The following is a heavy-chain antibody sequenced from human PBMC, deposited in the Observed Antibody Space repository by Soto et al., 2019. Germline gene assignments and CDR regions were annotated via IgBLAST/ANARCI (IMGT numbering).Heavy chain of an antibody. CDR3: AKPLILTYYYDSSGFDY. Sequence: GGSLRLSCAASGFTFSSYAMSWVRQAPGKGLEWVSAISGSGGSTYYADSVKGRFTISRDNSKNTLYLQMNSLRAEDTAVYYCAKPLILTYYYDSSGFDYWGQGTLVTVSS. D-gene: IGHD3-22*01. CDR1: GFTFSSYA. V-gene: IGHV3-23*01. CDR2: ISGSGGST. J-gene: IGHJ4*02.